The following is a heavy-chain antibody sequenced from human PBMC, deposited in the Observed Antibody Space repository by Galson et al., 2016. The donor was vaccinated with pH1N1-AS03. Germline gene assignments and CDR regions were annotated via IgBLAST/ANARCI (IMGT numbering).Heavy chain of an antibody. Sequence: SVKVSCKASGYTFTNFGINWVRQAPGQGLEWLGWISAYSGNTDYAQSLQGRVSMTTDPSTSTAYMELSGLTPEDTATYYCATSGRKNMNYFDNSGSWGQGTLVSVSS. V-gene: IGHV1-18*01. CDR2: ISAYSGNT. J-gene: IGHJ5*02. D-gene: IGHD6-19*01. CDR1: GYTFTNFG. CDR3: ATSGRKNMNYFDNSGS.